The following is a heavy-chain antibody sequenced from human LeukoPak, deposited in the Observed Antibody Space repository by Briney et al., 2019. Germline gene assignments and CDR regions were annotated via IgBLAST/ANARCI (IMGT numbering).Heavy chain of an antibody. D-gene: IGHD3-22*01. Sequence: GGSLRLSCAASGFTFSSYSMNWVRQAPGKGLEWVSSISSSSSSYIYYADSVKGRFTISRDNAKNSLYLQMNSLRAEDTAVYYCARDLEDYDSSGYYDYWGQGTLVTVFS. CDR1: GFTFSSYS. CDR3: ARDLEDYDSSGYYDY. J-gene: IGHJ4*02. V-gene: IGHV3-21*01. CDR2: ISSSSSSYI.